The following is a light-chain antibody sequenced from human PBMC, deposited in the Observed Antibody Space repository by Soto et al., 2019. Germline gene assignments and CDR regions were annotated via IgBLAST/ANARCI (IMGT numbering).Light chain of an antibody. CDR1: QSVSSW. CDR2: AAS. CDR3: QQYNSYWWS. Sequence: DIRMTQSPSTLSASVGDRVIITCRASQSVSSWLAWYQQKPGKAPKLLMSAASKLETGVPSRFSGSGSGTEFTLTISSLQPDDFATYYCQQYNSYWWSFGQGTKVEIK. J-gene: IGKJ1*01. V-gene: IGKV1-5*03.